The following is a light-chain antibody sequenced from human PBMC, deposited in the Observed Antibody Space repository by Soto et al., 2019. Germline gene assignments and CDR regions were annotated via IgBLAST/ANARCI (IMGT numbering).Light chain of an antibody. Sequence: DIQMTQSPSSLSASVGDRVTITCRASQSISSYLNWYQERPGKAPKPLIYAASSLQSGVPSRLSGSGSGTDFTLTISSLQPEDFATYSCQQSYSTPYTFGQGTKLEIK. J-gene: IGKJ2*01. V-gene: IGKV1-39*01. CDR2: AAS. CDR3: QQSYSTPYT. CDR1: QSISSY.